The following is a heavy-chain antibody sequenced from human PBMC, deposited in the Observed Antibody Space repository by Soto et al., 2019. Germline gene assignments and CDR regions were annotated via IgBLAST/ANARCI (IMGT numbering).Heavy chain of an antibody. Sequence: PGGSLRLSCAASGFTFSSYAMHWVRQAPGKGLEWVAVISYDGSNKYYADSVKGRFTISRDNSKNTLYLQMNNLRAEDTAVYYCARLASEYYYDSSGPNWGQGTLVTVSS. CDR1: GFTFSSYA. D-gene: IGHD3-22*01. V-gene: IGHV3-30-3*01. CDR2: ISYDGSNK. CDR3: ARLASEYYYDSSGPN. J-gene: IGHJ4*02.